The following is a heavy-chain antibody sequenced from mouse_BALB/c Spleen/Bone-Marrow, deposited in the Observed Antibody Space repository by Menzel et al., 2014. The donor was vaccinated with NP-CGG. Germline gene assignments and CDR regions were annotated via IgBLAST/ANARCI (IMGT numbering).Heavy chain of an antibody. CDR2: IYPGNGDT. V-gene: IGHV1-12*01. CDR3: ARSNWDGGNYFDY. Sequence: QVQLQHSGAELVKPGASVKMSRKASGYTFTSYNMHWVKQTPGQGLEWIGTIYPGNGDTSYNQKFKGKATLTADKSSSTAYMQLSSLTSEDSAVYYCARSNWDGGNYFDYWGQGTTLTVSS. J-gene: IGHJ2*01. D-gene: IGHD4-1*01. CDR1: GYTFTSYN.